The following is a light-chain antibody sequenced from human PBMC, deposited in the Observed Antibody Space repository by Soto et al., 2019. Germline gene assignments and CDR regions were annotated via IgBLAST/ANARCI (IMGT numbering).Light chain of an antibody. Sequence: QSALTQPASVSGSPGQSITISCTGTNNDVGGDNYVSWYQHHPGKAPTLMIYDVSNRPSGVSNRFSGSKSGNTASLTISGLQTEDEADYYCSSYTSSSTLHVFGPGTKLTVL. CDR2: DVS. CDR1: NNDVGGDNY. V-gene: IGLV2-14*03. CDR3: SSYTSSSTLHV. J-gene: IGLJ1*01.